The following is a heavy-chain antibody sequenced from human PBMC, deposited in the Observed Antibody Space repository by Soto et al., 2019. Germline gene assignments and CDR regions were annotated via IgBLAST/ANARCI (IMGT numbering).Heavy chain of an antibody. CDR2: IYYNGNT. CDR1: SDSFGSGSFY. D-gene: IGHD3-10*01. CDR3: ARPLFGGAKDY. V-gene: IGHV4-61*01. J-gene: IGHJ4*02. Sequence: SETLSLTCTVSSDSFGSGSFYWSWIRQPPGEGLEWIGYIYYNGNTNYNPSLKSRVTISIDTSKNQFSLKLSSVTAADTAVYYCARPLFGGAKDYWGQGTLVTVSS.